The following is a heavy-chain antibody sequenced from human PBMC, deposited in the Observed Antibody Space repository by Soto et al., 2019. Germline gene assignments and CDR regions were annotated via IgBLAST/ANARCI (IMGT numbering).Heavy chain of an antibody. D-gene: IGHD2-15*01. CDR1: GFTFSSYS. V-gene: IGHV3-48*02. CDR3: ARSQQVVVVVAATRYYYYYGMDV. Sequence: GGSLRLSCAASGFTFSSYSMNWVRQAPGKGLEWVSYIGSSSSTIYYADSVKGRFTISRDNAKNSLYLQMNSLRDEDTAVYYCARSQQVVVVVAATRYYYYYGMDVWGQGTTVTVSS. J-gene: IGHJ6*02. CDR2: IGSSSSTI.